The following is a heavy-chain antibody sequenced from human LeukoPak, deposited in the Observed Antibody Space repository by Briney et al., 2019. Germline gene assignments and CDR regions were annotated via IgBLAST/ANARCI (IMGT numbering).Heavy chain of an antibody. D-gene: IGHD3-22*01. CDR2: IYPGDSDT. CDR1: GYSFTSYW. CDR3: ARQADTMIVVVSAFDI. Sequence: GESLTISCTGSGYSFTSYWIGWVRQMPGKGLEWMGIIYPGDSDTRYSPSFQGQVTISADKSISTAYLQWSSLKASDTAMYYCARQADTMIVVVSAFDIWGQGTMVTVSS. V-gene: IGHV5-51*01. J-gene: IGHJ3*02.